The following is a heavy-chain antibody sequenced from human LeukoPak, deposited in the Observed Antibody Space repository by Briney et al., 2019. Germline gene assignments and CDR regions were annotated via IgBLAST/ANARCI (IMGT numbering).Heavy chain of an antibody. J-gene: IGHJ4*02. D-gene: IGHD2-21*01. Sequence: GGSLRLSCAAPGFTFSSYAMHWGRQAPGKGLGWVAVISNDGSNKYYADSVKGRFTMSRDNSKNSLYLQMNSLRAEDTAVYYCARDRRDSGYFDYWGQGTLVTVSS. V-gene: IGHV3-30*04. CDR1: GFTFSSYA. CDR3: ARDRRDSGYFDY. CDR2: ISNDGSNK.